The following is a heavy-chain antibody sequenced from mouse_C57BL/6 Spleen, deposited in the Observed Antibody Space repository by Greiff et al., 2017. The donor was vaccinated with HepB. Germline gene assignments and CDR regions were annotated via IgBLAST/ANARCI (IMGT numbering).Heavy chain of an antibody. CDR3: ASDSNYGWYFDV. CDR1: GFNIKNTY. D-gene: IGHD2-5*01. Sequence: LVESVAELVRPGASVKLSCTASGFNIKNTYMHWVKQRPEQGLEWIGRIDPANGNTKYAPKFQGKATITADTSSNTAYLQLSSLTSEDTAIYYCASDSNYGWYFDVWGTGTTVTVSS. V-gene: IGHV14-3*01. J-gene: IGHJ1*03. CDR2: IDPANGNT.